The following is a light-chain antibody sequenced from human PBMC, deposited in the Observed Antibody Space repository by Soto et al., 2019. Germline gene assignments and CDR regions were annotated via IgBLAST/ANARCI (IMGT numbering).Light chain of an antibody. J-gene: IGKJ4*01. CDR2: GAS. CDR1: QSVRSSH. Sequence: EIVMTQSPATLSVSPGERATLSCRASQSVRSSHLAWYQQKPGQAPRLLIYGASSRATGIPDRFSGSGSGTDFTLTIGRLELEDFAVYYCQQYNSSPLTFGGGTKVDIK. CDR3: QQYNSSPLT. V-gene: IGKV3-20*01.